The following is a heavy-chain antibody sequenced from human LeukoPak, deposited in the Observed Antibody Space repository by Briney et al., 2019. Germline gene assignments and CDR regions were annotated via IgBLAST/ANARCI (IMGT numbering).Heavy chain of an antibody. V-gene: IGHV3-53*01. CDR1: GFTVSSNY. D-gene: IGHD6-19*01. J-gene: IGHJ5*02. CDR3: ARGYSSGWYSNH. Sequence: GGSLRLSCAASGFTVSSNYMSWVRQAPGKGLEWVSILYSGGTTYYADSVKGRFTISRDNSKNTLYPQMSSLRAEDTAVYYCARGYSSGWYSNHWGQGTLVTVSS. CDR2: LYSGGTT.